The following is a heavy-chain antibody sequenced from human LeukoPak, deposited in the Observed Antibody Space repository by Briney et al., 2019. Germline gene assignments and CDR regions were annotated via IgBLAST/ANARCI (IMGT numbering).Heavy chain of an antibody. D-gene: IGHD3-16*01. V-gene: IGHV4-34*01. CDR2: INHSGST. Sequence: SETLSLTCAVYGGSFSGYCWSWIRQPPGKGLEWIGEINHSGSTNYNPSLKSRVTISVDTSKNQFSLKLSSVTAADTAVYYCARRRRLNYFDYWGQGTLVTVSS. CDR3: ARRRRLNYFDY. CDR1: GGSFSGYC. J-gene: IGHJ4*02.